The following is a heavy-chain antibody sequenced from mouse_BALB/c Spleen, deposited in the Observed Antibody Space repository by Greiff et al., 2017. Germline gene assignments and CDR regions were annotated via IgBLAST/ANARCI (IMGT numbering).Heavy chain of an antibody. Sequence: EVQLVESGGGLVKPGGSLKLSCAASGFTFSSYTMSWVRQTPEKRLEWVATISSGGSYTYYPDSVKGRFTISRDNAKNTLYLQMSSLKSEDTAMYYCTRVYGSRRGHFDYWGQGTTLTVSS. CDR2: ISSGGSYT. CDR3: TRVYGSRRGHFDY. D-gene: IGHD1-1*01. J-gene: IGHJ2*01. V-gene: IGHV5-6-4*01. CDR1: GFTFSSYT.